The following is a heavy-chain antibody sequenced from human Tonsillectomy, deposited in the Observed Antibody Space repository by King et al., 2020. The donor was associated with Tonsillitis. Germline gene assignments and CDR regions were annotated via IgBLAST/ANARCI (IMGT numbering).Heavy chain of an antibody. D-gene: IGHD1-26*01. J-gene: IGHJ4*01. CDR1: GLTFSNYA. CDR3: AKKLVGAIPGNY. Sequence: VQLVESGGGLVQPGGSLRLSCVASGLTFSNYAMNWVRQAPGKGLEWVSSISQRGVSPLYADSVSGRFTVSRDDSKNTLFLQMESLMAEDTAIYYCAKKLVGAIPGNYWGHGTLVTVSS. CDR2: ISQRGVSP. V-gene: IGHV3-23*04.